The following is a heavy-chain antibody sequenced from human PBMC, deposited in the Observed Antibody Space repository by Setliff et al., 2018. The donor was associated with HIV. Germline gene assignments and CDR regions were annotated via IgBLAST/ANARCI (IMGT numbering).Heavy chain of an antibody. J-gene: IGHJ4*02. CDR3: ARDIRGSSGYSLGGFDY. V-gene: IGHV4-59*01. D-gene: IGHD3-22*01. CDR1: GGSISSYC. Sequence: PSETLSLTCTVSGGSISSYCWSWIRQPPGKGLEWIGYICDSGITKYSPSLKSRVTISVDRSKNQFSLKLSSVTAADTAIYYCARDIRGSSGYSLGGFDYWGQGTPVTVSS. CDR2: ICDSGIT.